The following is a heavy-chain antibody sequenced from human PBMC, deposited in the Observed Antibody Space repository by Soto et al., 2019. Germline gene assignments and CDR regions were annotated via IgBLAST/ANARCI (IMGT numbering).Heavy chain of an antibody. J-gene: IGHJ4*02. CDR2: IYHGGGT. CDR3: ARNPFDY. V-gene: IGHV4-4*02. CDR1: GGSISSEHW. Sequence: SETLSLTCAVSGGSISSEHWWSWVRQPPGKGLEWLGEIYHGGGTNYNPSLKSRVTMSMDKSDNHFSLKLRSVTAEDTAVYFCARNPFDYWGQGTLVTVSS.